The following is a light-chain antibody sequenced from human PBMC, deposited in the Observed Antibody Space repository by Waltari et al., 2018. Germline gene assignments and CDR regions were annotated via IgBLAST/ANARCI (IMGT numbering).Light chain of an antibody. CDR2: AAS. Sequence: DIQMTQSPSSLSATVGDRVTITCRASQGISISLAWYQQKPGKAPKLLLYAASRLESGVPAKFSGSGSGTDYTLTISSLQPEDVATYYCQQYYSTPWTFGQGTKVEIK. CDR3: QQYYSTPWT. V-gene: IGKV1-NL1*01. J-gene: IGKJ1*01. CDR1: QGISIS.